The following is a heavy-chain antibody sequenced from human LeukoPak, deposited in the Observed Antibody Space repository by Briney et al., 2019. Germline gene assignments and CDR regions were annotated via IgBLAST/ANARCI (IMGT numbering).Heavy chain of an antibody. CDR1: GFTFSSYS. J-gene: IGHJ4*02. CDR3: ARGKSRGSHIDY. Sequence: GGSLRLSCAASGFTFSSYSMNWVRQAPGKGLEWVSSISSSSSYIYYADSVKGRFTISRDNAKSSLYLQMNSLRAEDTAVYYCARGKSRGSHIDYWGQGTLVTVSS. V-gene: IGHV3-21*01. CDR2: ISSSSSYI. D-gene: IGHD1-26*01.